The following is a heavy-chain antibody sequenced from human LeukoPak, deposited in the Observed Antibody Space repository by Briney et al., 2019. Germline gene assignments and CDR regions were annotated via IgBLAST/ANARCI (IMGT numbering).Heavy chain of an antibody. CDR1: GGTFSSYA. V-gene: IGHV1-69*13. CDR3: ARPAGGGSGYFDY. Sequence: ASVKVSCKASGGTFSSYAISWVRQAPGQGLEWMGGIIPIFGTANYAQKFQGRVTITADESTSTAYMELSSLRSEDTAVYYCARPAGGGSGYFDYWGQGTLVTVSS. CDR2: IIPIFGTA. D-gene: IGHD3-3*01. J-gene: IGHJ4*02.